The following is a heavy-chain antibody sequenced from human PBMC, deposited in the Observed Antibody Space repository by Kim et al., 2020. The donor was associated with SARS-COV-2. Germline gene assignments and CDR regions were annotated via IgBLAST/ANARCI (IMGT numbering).Heavy chain of an antibody. CDR3: LSPPGSYGLSIDY. V-gene: IGHV3-15*01. CDR1: GFTFSNAW. CDR2: IKSKTDGGTT. J-gene: IGHJ4*02. D-gene: IGHD5-18*01. Sequence: GGSLRLSCAASGFTFSNAWMSWVRQAPGKGLEWVGRIKSKTDGGTTDYAAPVKGRFTISRDDSKNTLYLQMNSLKTEDTAVYYCLSPPGSYGLSIDYWGQGTLVTVSS.